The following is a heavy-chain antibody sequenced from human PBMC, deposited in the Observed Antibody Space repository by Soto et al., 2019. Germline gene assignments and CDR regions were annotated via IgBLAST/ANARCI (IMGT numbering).Heavy chain of an antibody. CDR2: ISYDGSNK. D-gene: IGHD2-2*02. V-gene: IGHV3-30-3*01. Sequence: PGGSLRLSCAASGFTFSSYAMHWVRQAPGKGLEWVAVISYDGSNKYYADSVKGRFTISRDNSKNTLYLQMNSLRAEDTAVYYCARAYTGYYYGMDAWGQGTTVTVSS. J-gene: IGHJ6*02. CDR3: ARAYTGYYYGMDA. CDR1: GFTFSSYA.